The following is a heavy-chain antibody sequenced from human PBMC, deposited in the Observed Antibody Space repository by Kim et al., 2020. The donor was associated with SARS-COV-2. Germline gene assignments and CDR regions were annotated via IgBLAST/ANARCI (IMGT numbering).Heavy chain of an antibody. D-gene: IGHD5-12*01. J-gene: IGHJ3*02. CDR3: ARETYSGYSAGGDAFDI. V-gene: IGHV3-30*01. Sequence: VKGRLTISRDNSKNTMYLQMNSLRAEDTAVYYCARETYSGYSAGGDAFDIWGQGTMVTVSS.